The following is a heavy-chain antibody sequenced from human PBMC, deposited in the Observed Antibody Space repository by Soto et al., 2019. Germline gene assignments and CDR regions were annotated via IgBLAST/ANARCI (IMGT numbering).Heavy chain of an antibody. D-gene: IGHD3-10*01. J-gene: IGHJ3*02. CDR3: ARVAMVRGVNDAFDI. Sequence: ASVKVSCKASGYTFTSYGISWVRQAPGQGLEWMGWISAYNGNTNYAQKLQGRVTMTTDTSTSTAYMELRSLRSDDTAVYYCARVAMVRGVNDAFDIWGQGTMVTVSS. CDR2: ISAYNGNT. V-gene: IGHV1-18*01. CDR1: GYTFTSYG.